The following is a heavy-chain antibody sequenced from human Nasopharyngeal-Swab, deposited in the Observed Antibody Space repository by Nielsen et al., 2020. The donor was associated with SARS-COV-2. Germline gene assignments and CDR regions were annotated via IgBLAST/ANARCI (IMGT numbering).Heavy chain of an antibody. Sequence: ASVQVSCKASGYIVTAYAMHWVRQAPAQRLEWVGWINGGNGNKTYSQKFQGRVTITMDASANKAYMELSSLRSEETAVYYCARADVFVVVTAPMDFYYYGMDVWGQGTTVTVSS. J-gene: IGHJ6*02. V-gene: IGHV1-3*01. CDR1: GYIVTAYA. CDR2: INGGNGNK. D-gene: IGHD2-2*01. CDR3: ARADVFVVVTAPMDFYYYGMDV.